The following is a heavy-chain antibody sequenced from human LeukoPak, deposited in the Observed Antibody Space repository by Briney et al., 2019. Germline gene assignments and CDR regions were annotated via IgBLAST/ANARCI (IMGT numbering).Heavy chain of an antibody. Sequence: GGSLTLSCAASGFTFSSYAMHWVRQAPGKGLEWVAVISYDGSNKYYADSVKGRFTISRDNSKNTLYLQMNSLRAEDTAVYYCAKDRYGNYYYYMDVWGKGTTVTVSS. CDR2: ISYDGSNK. CDR1: GFTFSSYA. D-gene: IGHD1-1*01. V-gene: IGHV3-30*04. J-gene: IGHJ6*03. CDR3: AKDRYGNYYYYMDV.